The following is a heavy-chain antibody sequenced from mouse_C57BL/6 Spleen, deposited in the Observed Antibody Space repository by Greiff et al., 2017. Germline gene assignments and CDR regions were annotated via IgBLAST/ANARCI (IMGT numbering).Heavy chain of an antibody. V-gene: IGHV5-4*03. CDR2: ISDGGSYT. J-gene: IGHJ4*01. CDR3: ARGGTTVVGAMDY. Sequence: EVNVVESGGGLVKPGGSLKLSCAASGFTFSSYAMSWVRQTPEKRLEWVATISDGGSYTYYPDNVKGRFTISRDNAKNNLYLQMSHLKSEDTAMYYCARGGTTVVGAMDYWGQGTSVTVSS. CDR1: GFTFSSYA. D-gene: IGHD1-1*01.